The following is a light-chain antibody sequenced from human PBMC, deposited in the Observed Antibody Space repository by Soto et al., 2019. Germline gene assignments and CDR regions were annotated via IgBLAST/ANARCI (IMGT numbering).Light chain of an antibody. CDR2: GNT. CDR1: SSNIGAGYD. CDR3: LSFDSSLSVV. J-gene: IGLJ2*01. Sequence: QSVLTQPPSVSGAPGQRVTISCTGSSSNIGAGYDVHWYQQLPGRAPKLLIYGNTNRPSGVPDRFSGSKSGTSVSLAITGLQAEDEADYYCLSFDSSLSVVFGGGTQLTVL. V-gene: IGLV1-40*01.